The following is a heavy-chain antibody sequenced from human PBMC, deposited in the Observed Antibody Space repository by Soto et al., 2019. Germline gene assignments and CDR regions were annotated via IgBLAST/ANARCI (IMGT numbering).Heavy chain of an antibody. CDR2: IKQDGSEQ. CDR3: GIGLTAGVFSDHTGGGYIPKTYGLDV. Sequence: EVQLVESGGGLVQPGGSVRLACAASGFTFNSYWMNWVRQAPGKGLEWVANIKQDGSEQYYVDSVRGRFSVSKDNANTSMYPQMSSLRAEVTAVYYCGIGLTAGVFSDHTGGGYIPKTYGLDVWGHGTAVTVSS. J-gene: IGHJ6*02. CDR1: GFTFNSYW. D-gene: IGHD3-16*01. V-gene: IGHV3-7*01.